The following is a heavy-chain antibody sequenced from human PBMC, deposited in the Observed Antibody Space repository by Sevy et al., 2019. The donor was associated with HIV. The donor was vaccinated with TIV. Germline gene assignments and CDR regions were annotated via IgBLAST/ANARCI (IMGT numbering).Heavy chain of an antibody. J-gene: IGHJ6*02. D-gene: IGHD2-2*01. CDR3: ARDCSSTSCLWGMDV. Sequence: GGSLRLSCVASGFMFSNYWMSWVRQAPGKGLEWVANIKRDGSEKYYVASVKGRFTISRANAKNSLYLQMNSLRGEDTAVYYCARDCSSTSCLWGMDVWGPGTTVTVSS. CDR2: IKRDGSEK. V-gene: IGHV3-7*03. CDR1: GFMFSNYW.